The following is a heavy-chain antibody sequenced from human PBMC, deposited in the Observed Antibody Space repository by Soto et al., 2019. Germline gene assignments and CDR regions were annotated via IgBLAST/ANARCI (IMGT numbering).Heavy chain of an antibody. Sequence: GGSLRLSCAASGFTFSSYAMSWVRQAPGKGLEWVSAISGSGGSTYYADSVKGRFTISRDNSKNTLYLQMNSLRAEDTAVYYCAKGLTWIQLWPYYFDYWGQGTLVTVSS. CDR2: ISGSGGST. CDR1: GFTFSSYA. D-gene: IGHD5-18*01. CDR3: AKGLTWIQLWPYYFDY. V-gene: IGHV3-23*01. J-gene: IGHJ4*02.